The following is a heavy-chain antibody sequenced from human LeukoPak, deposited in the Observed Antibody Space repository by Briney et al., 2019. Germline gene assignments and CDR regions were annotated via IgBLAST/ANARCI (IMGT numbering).Heavy chain of an antibody. CDR2: ISAYNGNT. Sequence: ASVKVSCKPSGYTFTSYGISWVRQAPGQGLEWMGWISAYNGNTNYAQKLQGRVTMTTDTSTSTAYMELRSLRSDDTAVYYSARDGGIVVVPAANNWFDPWGQGTLVTVSS. V-gene: IGHV1-18*01. CDR1: GYTFTSYG. D-gene: IGHD2-2*01. J-gene: IGHJ5*02. CDR3: ARDGGIVVVPAANNWFDP.